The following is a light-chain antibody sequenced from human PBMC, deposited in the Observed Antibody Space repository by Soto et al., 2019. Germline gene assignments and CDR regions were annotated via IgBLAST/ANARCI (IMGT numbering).Light chain of an antibody. V-gene: IGKV1-39*01. CDR2: AAS. CDR3: QQTYNTLWT. J-gene: IGKJ1*01. Sequence: DIQMPQSPSSLSASVGDRVTITCRASQSISSYLNWYQQKPGTAPKLLIYAASSLQSGVPSRFSGSGSGTDFTLTISSLQPEDFATYYCQQTYNTLWTFGQGTKVE. CDR1: QSISSY.